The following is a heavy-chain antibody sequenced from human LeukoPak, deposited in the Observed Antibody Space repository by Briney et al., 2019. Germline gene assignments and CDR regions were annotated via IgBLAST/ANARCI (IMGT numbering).Heavy chain of an antibody. V-gene: IGHV4-59*08. CDR3: ARHPFSDGFDI. CDR2: IFYTGNT. CDR1: GGSISSYY. Sequence: SETLSLTCTVSGGSISSYYWSWIRQPPGKGLEWIAYIFYTGNTNYNPSLKGRVTISVDTSKNQFSLKLNSVTAADTAVYYCARHPFSDGFDIWGQGTMVTVSS. J-gene: IGHJ3*02.